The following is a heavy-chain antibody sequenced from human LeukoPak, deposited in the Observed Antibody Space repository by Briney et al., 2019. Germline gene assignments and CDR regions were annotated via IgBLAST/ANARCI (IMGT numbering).Heavy chain of an antibody. Sequence: SETLSLTCTVSGGSISSGGYYWSWIRQHPGKGLEWIGYIYYSGSTYYNPSLKSRATISVDTSKNQFSLKLSSVTAADTAVYYCAVSGTYYYDSSGPHGEYYFDYWGQGTLVTVSS. CDR3: AVSGTYYYDSSGPHGEYYFDY. J-gene: IGHJ4*02. V-gene: IGHV4-31*03. CDR2: IYYSGST. D-gene: IGHD3-22*01. CDR1: GGSISSGGYY.